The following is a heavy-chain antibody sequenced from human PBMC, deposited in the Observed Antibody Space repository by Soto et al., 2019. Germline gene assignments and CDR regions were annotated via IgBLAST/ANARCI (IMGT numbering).Heavy chain of an antibody. CDR2: INYSGVT. CDR1: GGSFSGYY. D-gene: IGHD3-22*01. CDR3: AKLSYYDSSGFYLRYFQH. Sequence: SETLSLTCAVYGGSFSGYYWTWIRQPPGKGLEWIGEINYSGVTNYNPSLKRRVTISVDTSKNQFSLKLSSVTAADTAVYYCAKLSYYDSSGFYLRYFQHWGQGTLVTVSS. J-gene: IGHJ1*01. V-gene: IGHV4-34*01.